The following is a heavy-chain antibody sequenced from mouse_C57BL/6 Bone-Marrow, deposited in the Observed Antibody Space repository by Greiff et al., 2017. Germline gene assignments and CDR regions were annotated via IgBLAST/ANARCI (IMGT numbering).Heavy chain of an antibody. V-gene: IGHV5-4*01. CDR2: ISDGGSYT. Sequence: EVNVVESGGGLVKPGGSLKLSCAASGFTFSSYAMSWFRQTPEKRLEWVATISDGGSYTYYPDNVKGRFTISRDNAKNNLYLQMSHLKSEDTAMYYCARDYYGSSWFAYWGQGTLVTVSA. CDR1: GFTFSSYA. CDR3: ARDYYGSSWFAY. J-gene: IGHJ3*01. D-gene: IGHD1-1*01.